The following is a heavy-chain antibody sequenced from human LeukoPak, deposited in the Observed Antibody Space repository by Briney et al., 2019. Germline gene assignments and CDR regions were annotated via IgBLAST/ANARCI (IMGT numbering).Heavy chain of an antibody. D-gene: IGHD2-15*01. CDR1: GFIFSSYG. J-gene: IGHJ4*02. Sequence: GGSLRLSCAASGFIFSSYGMHWVRQAPGKGLECVAFIRYDGSNKYYADSVKGRFTISRDNSKNTLYLQMKSLRAEDTAVYYCAKAPVTSCRGAFCYPFDYWGQGTLVTVSS. CDR2: IRYDGSNK. V-gene: IGHV3-30*02. CDR3: AKAPVTSCRGAFCYPFDY.